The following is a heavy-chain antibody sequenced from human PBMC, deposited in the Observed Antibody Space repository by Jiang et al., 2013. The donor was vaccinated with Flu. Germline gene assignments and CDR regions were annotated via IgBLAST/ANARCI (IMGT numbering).Heavy chain of an antibody. D-gene: IGHD6-13*01. Sequence: GQGLEWMGGIIPIFGTANYAQKFQGRVTITADESTSTAYMELSSLRSEDTAVYYCARGLQAAPPFAYAFDIWGQGTMVTVSS. J-gene: IGHJ3*02. CDR2: IIPIFGTA. CDR3: ARGLQAAPPFAYAFDI. V-gene: IGHV1-69*01.